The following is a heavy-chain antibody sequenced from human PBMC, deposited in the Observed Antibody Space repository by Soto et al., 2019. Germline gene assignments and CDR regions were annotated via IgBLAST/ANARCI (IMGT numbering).Heavy chain of an antibody. CDR3: ARARGIGGNQEYFYYYGMDV. V-gene: IGHV3-30-3*01. CDR1: GFTFSSYA. Sequence: QVQLVESGGGVVQPGRSLRLSCAASGFTFSSYAMHWVRQAPGKGLACVSVISYDGSNTYYADSVKGRLTISKDNSKNTLYLQMNSLRAEDTAVYYCARARGIGGNQEYFYYYGMDVWGQGTTVTVSS. J-gene: IGHJ6*02. CDR2: ISYDGSNT. D-gene: IGHD1-1*01.